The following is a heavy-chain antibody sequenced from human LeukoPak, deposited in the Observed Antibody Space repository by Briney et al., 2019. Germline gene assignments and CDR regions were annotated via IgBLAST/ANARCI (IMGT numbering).Heavy chain of an antibody. J-gene: IGHJ5*02. V-gene: IGHV3-9*01. D-gene: IGHD2-15*01. CDR2: ISWNSGSI. CDR3: AKEVKDIVVVVAATP. Sequence: GGSLRLSCAASGFTFDDYAMHWVRQAPGKGLEWVSGISWNSGSIGYADSVKGRFTISRDNAKNSLYLQMNSLRAEDTAVYYCAKEVKDIVVVVAATPWGQGTLVTVSS. CDR1: GFTFDDYA.